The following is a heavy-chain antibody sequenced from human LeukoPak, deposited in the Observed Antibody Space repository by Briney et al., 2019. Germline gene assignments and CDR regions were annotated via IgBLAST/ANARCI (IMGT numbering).Heavy chain of an antibody. CDR1: GYTFTSYY. V-gene: IGHV1-46*01. Sequence: ASVKVSCKASGYTFTSYYMHWVRQAPRQGPEWMGIINPSSGSTSYAQKFQGRVIMTRDTSTSTVYMELSSLRREDTAVYYCASRRDGYNLYDAFDIWGQGTMVTVSS. CDR3: ASRRDGYNLYDAFDI. J-gene: IGHJ3*02. CDR2: INPSSGST. D-gene: IGHD5-24*01.